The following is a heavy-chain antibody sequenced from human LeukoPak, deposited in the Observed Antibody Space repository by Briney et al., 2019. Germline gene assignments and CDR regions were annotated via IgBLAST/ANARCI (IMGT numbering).Heavy chain of an antibody. V-gene: IGHV1-18*01. CDR2: ISAYNGNT. J-gene: IGHJ4*02. Sequence: ASVEVSCKASGYTVTTYGVSWVRQAPGHGLEWLGWISAYNGNTNYAQKLQGRVAMTRNTSISTAYMELSSLRSEDTAVYYCARTPVLRYFDWLKARYYFDYWGQGTLVTVSS. D-gene: IGHD3-9*01. CDR3: ARTPVLRYFDWLKARYYFDY. CDR1: GYTVTTYG.